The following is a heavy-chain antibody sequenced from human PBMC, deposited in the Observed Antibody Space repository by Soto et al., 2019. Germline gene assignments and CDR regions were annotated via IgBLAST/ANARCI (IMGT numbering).Heavy chain of an antibody. CDR1: VGPISSYY. D-gene: IGHD6-19*01. CDR3: AREGYSSGWVLDY. J-gene: IGHJ4*02. CDR2: IYYSGST. V-gene: IGHV4-59*01. Sequence: QVQLQESGPGLVKPSETLSLTCTVSVGPISSYYWSWIRQPPGKGLEWIGYIYYSGSTNYNPSLKSRVTISVDTSKNQFSLKLSSVTAADTAVYYCAREGYSSGWVLDYWGQGTLVTVSS.